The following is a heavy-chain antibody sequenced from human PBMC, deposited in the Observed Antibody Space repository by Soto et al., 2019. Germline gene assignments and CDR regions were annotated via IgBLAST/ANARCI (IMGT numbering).Heavy chain of an antibody. V-gene: IGHV4-39*01. J-gene: IGHJ4*02. CDR2: IYYSGST. CDR1: GGSISSSSYY. D-gene: IGHD6-19*01. CDR3: ARHYAGYSSGWTLLYFDY. Sequence: SETLSLTCTVSGGSISSSSYYWGWIRQPPGKGLEWIGSIYYSGSTYYNPSLKSRVTISVDTSKNQFSLKLSSVTAADTAVYYCARHYAGYSSGWTLLYFDYWGQGTLVTVSS.